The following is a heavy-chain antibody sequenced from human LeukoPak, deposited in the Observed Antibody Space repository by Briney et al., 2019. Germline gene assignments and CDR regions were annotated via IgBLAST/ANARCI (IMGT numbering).Heavy chain of an antibody. V-gene: IGHV3-72*01. CDR3: TRATYCSGVHCNPFDY. J-gene: IGHJ4*02. Sequence: GGSLRLSCAVSGFTFSDYYMDWVRQAPGRGLEWVARSRDKRNSYTTEYAASVKGRFTISRDDSKNSLYLQMNSLKPDDTAVYFCTRATYCSGVHCNPFDYWGQGTLVTVS. D-gene: IGHD2-15*01. CDR1: GFTFSDYY. CDR2: SRDKRNSYTT.